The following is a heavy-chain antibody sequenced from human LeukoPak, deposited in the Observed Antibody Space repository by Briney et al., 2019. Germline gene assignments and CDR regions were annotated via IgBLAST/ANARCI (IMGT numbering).Heavy chain of an antibody. J-gene: IGHJ4*02. V-gene: IGHV3-30*03. D-gene: IGHD3-10*01. Sequence: PGGSLRLSCAASGFTFTNYGMHWVRQAPGKGLEWVALITYDGYYKYNSDSVKGRFTISSDTSKNTLYLQMNSLRAEDTAVYYCARDLSPVVRASPMGYWGQGTPVTVSS. CDR2: ITYDGYYK. CDR1: GFTFTNYG. CDR3: ARDLSPVVRASPMGY.